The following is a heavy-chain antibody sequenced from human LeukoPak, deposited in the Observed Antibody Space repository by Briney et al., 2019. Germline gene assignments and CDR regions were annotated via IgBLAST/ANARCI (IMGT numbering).Heavy chain of an antibody. J-gene: IGHJ3*02. D-gene: IGHD2-15*01. CDR3: ARERIVVVVAATPGAFDI. V-gene: IGHV3-30*02. Sequence: GGSLRLSCAASGFTFSSYGMHWVRQAPGKGLEWVAFIRYDGSNKYYADSVKGRFTISRDNSKNTLYLQMNSLRAEDTAVYYCARERIVVVVAATPGAFDIWGQGTMVTVSS. CDR2: IRYDGSNK. CDR1: GFTFSSYG.